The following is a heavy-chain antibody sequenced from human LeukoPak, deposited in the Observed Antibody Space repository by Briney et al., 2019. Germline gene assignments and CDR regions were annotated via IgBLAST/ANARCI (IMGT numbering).Heavy chain of an antibody. CDR1: GYTFTAYY. D-gene: IGHD2-15*01. CDR2: INPNSGGT. J-gene: IGHJ5*02. Sequence: GASVKVSCKPSGYTFTAYYMHWVRQAPGQGLEWMGWINPNSGGTNYAQKFQGRVTMTRDTSISTAYMELSRLRSDDTAVYYCARDAFCSGGSCYIRYWFDPWGQGTLVTVSS. CDR3: ARDAFCSGGSCYIRYWFDP. V-gene: IGHV1-2*02.